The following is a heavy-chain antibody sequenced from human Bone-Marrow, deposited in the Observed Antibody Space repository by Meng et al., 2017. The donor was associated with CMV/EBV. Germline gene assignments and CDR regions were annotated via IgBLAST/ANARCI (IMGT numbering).Heavy chain of an antibody. V-gene: IGHV3-33*08. D-gene: IGHD5-12*01. J-gene: IGHJ6*02. CDR2: ISYDGIDE. CDR3: ARDIASGYDYYYYGMDV. Sequence: GGSLRLSCAASGFTFSSYDMHWVRQAPGKGLTWVAVISYDGIDEYYADSVKGRFTISRDNAKNSLYLQMNSLRAEDTAVYYCARDIASGYDYYYYGMDVWGQGTTVTVSS. CDR1: GFTFSSYD.